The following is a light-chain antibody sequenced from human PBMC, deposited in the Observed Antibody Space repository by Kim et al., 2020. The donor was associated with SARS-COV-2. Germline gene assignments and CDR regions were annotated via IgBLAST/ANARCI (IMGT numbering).Light chain of an antibody. CDR3: QQRGS. J-gene: IGKJ5*01. Sequence: PYLSPGGRATLPCRASQGVSHHLAWYQQKPGQAPRLLIYEASKRAAGIPARFSGSGSGTDFTLTISRLEPGDSAVYFCQQRGSFGQGTRLEIK. CDR1: QGVSHH. V-gene: IGKV3-11*01. CDR2: EAS.